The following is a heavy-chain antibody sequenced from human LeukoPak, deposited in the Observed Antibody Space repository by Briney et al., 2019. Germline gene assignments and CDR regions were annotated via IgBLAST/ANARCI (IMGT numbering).Heavy chain of an antibody. D-gene: IGHD5-12*01. V-gene: IGHV3-23*01. Sequence: SGGSLRLSCAASGFTLSSYAMSWVRQAPGQGLVWVSLISSSGGYTVYADSVKGRFTISRDNSKNMLYLQMNTLRAEDTAVYYCAKDLVAYGIYHYYGMDVWGQGTTVTVSS. J-gene: IGHJ6*02. CDR2: ISSSGGYT. CDR3: AKDLVAYGIYHYYGMDV. CDR1: GFTLSSYA.